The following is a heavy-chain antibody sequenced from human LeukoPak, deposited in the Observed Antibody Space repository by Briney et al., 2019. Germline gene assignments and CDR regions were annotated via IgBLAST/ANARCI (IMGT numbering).Heavy chain of an antibody. CDR3: ARRGFFDF. J-gene: IGHJ4*02. CDR1: GVSISSYY. V-gene: IGHV4-59*08. CDR2: ISNSGST. Sequence: PSETLSLTCTVSGVSISSYYWSWIRQPPGKGLELIAYISNSGSTNYNPSLKSRVTISVDTSKNHFSLKLSSVTAADTAIYFCARRGFFDFWGQGTLVTVSS.